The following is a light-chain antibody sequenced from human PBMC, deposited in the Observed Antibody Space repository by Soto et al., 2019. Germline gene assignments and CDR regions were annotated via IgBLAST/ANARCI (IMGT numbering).Light chain of an antibody. CDR3: AAWDDSLSVVV. CDR2: STN. Sequence: QPVLTQPPSASGTPGQRVTISCSGSSSNIGSNYVYWYQQLPGTAPKLLIYSTNQRPSGVPDRFSGSKSGTSASLAISGLRSEDEADYYCAAWDDSLSVVVFGGGTKLTVL. V-gene: IGLV1-47*02. CDR1: SSNIGSNY. J-gene: IGLJ2*01.